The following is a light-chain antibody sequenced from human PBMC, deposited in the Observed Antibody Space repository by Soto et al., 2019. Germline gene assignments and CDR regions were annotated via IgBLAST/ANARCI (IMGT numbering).Light chain of an antibody. CDR3: QQYGSMWT. J-gene: IGKJ1*01. V-gene: IGKV3-20*01. CDR1: ESVRRSS. CDR2: GAS. Sequence: EVVLTQSPGTLSLSPGERATLSCRASESVRRSSLAWYQHKPGQAPRLLISGASRRATDIPDRFSGSGSGTDFTLTIDRLEPEDFAVYYCQQYGSMWTFGQGTKVDIK.